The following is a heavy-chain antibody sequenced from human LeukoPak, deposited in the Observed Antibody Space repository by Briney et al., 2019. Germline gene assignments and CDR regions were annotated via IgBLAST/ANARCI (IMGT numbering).Heavy chain of an antibody. V-gene: IGHV3-23*01. D-gene: IGHD2-21*01. CDR3: ARAPVTTCSGAYCYSFDY. Sequence: GGSLRLSCAASGFTLSSYAMSWVRQAPGKGLEWVSAISVSGNTYHADSVKGRFTISRDSSKNTLYLQMNRLRAEDAAAYYCARAPVTTCSGAYCYSFDYWGQGTLVTVSS. CDR1: GFTLSSYA. CDR2: ISVSGNT. J-gene: IGHJ4*02.